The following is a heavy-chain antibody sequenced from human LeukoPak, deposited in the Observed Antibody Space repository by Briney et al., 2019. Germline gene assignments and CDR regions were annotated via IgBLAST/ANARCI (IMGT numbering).Heavy chain of an antibody. D-gene: IGHD5-18*01. V-gene: IGHV1-46*01. J-gene: IGHJ4*02. CDR1: GYTFTGYY. Sequence: ASVKVSCKASGYTFTGYYMHWVRQAPGQGLEWMGIINPSGGSTSYAQKFQGRVTMTRDMSTSTVYMELSSLRSEDTAVYYCARIVTGGYSYGLSDYWGQGTLVTVSS. CDR2: INPSGGST. CDR3: ARIVTGGYSYGLSDY.